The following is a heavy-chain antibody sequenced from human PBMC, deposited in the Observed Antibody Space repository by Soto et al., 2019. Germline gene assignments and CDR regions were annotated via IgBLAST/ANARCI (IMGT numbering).Heavy chain of an antibody. CDR2: INHSGST. D-gene: IGHD3-22*01. Sequence: TLSLTCAVYGGSFSGYYWSWIRQPPGKGLEWIGEINHSGSTNYNPSLKSRVTISVDTSKNQFSLKLSSVTAADTAVYYCARGRAYYDSSGYYYWGQGTLVTVSS. J-gene: IGHJ4*02. CDR1: GGSFSGYY. CDR3: ARGRAYYDSSGYYY. V-gene: IGHV4-34*01.